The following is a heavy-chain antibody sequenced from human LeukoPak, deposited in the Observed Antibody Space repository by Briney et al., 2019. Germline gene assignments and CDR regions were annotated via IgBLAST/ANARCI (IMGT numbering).Heavy chain of an antibody. J-gene: IGHJ4*02. CDR3: ARGGNYYDSSGYLESPDFDY. CDR2: IYTSGST. D-gene: IGHD3-22*01. V-gene: IGHV4-4*07. Sequence: SETLSLTCTVSGGSISSYYWSWIRQPAGKGLEWIGRIYTSGSTNYNPSLKSRVTMSVDTSKNQFSLKLSSVTAADTAVYYCARGGNYYDSSGYLESPDFDYWGQGTLVTVSS. CDR1: GGSISSYY.